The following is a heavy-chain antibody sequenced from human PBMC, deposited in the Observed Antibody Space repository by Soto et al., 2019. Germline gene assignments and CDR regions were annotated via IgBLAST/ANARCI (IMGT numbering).Heavy chain of an antibody. CDR3: ARNPYGGNSLWFDP. D-gene: IGHD4-17*01. CDR2: INPNSGGT. Sequence: EASVKVSCKASGYTFTGYYMHWVRQAPGQGLEWMGWINPNSGGTNYAQKFQGWVTMTRDTSISTAYMELSRLRSDDTAVYYCARNPYGGNSLWFDPWGQGTLVTVSS. CDR1: GYTFTGYY. J-gene: IGHJ5*02. V-gene: IGHV1-2*04.